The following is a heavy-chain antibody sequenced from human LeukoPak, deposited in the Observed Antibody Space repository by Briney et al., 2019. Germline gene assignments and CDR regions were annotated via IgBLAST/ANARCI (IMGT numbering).Heavy chain of an antibody. Sequence: GGSLRLSCAASGFTFSGYEMNWGRQAPGKGLEWISYISNSGSTVYYADSVKGRFTISRDNAKNSLFLQLNSLRAEDTAVYYCARDKGSGSYYPFDYWGQGTLVTVSS. CDR1: GFTFSGYE. CDR3: ARDKGSGSYYPFDY. CDR2: ISNSGSTV. J-gene: IGHJ4*02. D-gene: IGHD3-10*01. V-gene: IGHV3-48*03.